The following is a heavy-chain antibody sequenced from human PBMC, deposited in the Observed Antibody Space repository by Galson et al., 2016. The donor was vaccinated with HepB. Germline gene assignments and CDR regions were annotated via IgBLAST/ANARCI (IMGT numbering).Heavy chain of an antibody. V-gene: IGHV4-34*01. CDR3: ARGRRYFLPNYYDSSGYYYFDY. CDR1: GGSFTSKF. CDR2: ISQSGGT. Sequence: LTCVVSGGSFTSKFWNWIRQTPGKGLEWIGEISQSGGTNYNPSLKSRVTMSLDTSNHRLSLKLSSVTAADTAVHYCARGRRYFLPNYYDSSGYYYFDYWGQGTQVTVSS. J-gene: IGHJ4*02. D-gene: IGHD3-22*01.